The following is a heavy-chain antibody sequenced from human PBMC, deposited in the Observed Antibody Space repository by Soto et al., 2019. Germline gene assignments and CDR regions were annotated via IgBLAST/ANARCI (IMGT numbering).Heavy chain of an antibody. CDR1: GGSISSYY. Sequence: KLRETLSLTCTVSGGSISSYYWSWIRQPPGKGLEWIGYIYYSGSTNYNPSLKSRVTISVDTSKNQFSLKLSSVTAADTAVYYCARENHGDYQGYYYYGMDVWGQGTTVTVSS. J-gene: IGHJ6*02. CDR3: ARENHGDYQGYYYYGMDV. CDR2: IYYSGST. D-gene: IGHD4-17*01. V-gene: IGHV4-59*01.